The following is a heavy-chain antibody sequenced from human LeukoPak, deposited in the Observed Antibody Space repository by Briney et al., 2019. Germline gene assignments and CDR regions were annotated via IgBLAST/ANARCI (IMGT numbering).Heavy chain of an antibody. J-gene: IGHJ4*02. CDR2: INPSGGST. CDR1: GYTFTSYY. CDR3: ANFQWLRYFAF. V-gene: IGHV1-46*01. D-gene: IGHD5-12*01. Sequence: ASVKVSCKASGYTFTSYYMHWVRQAPGQGLEWMGIINPSGGSTSYAQKFQGRVTMTRDMSTSTVYMELSSLRSEDTAVYYCANFQWLRYFAFWGQGTLVTVSS.